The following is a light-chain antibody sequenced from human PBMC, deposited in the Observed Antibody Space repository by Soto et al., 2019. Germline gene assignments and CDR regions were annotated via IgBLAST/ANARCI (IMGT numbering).Light chain of an antibody. V-gene: IGKV1-39*01. CDR3: QQSYRTPIT. CDR1: QSISTF. J-gene: IGKJ5*01. CDR2: AAS. Sequence: DIQMTQSPSSLSASVGERVTITCRASQSISTFLNWYQQKPGKAPNLLINAASGLQSGVPSTFSSSGSGTDFTLTISSLQPEDFATYYCQQSYRTPITFGQGTRLEIK.